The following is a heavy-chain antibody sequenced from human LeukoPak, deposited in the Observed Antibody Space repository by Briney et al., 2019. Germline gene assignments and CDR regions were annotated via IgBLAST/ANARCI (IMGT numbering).Heavy chain of an antibody. CDR2: INHDGSEK. J-gene: IGHJ4*02. CDR3: ARDSFSMVRGVIFGF. V-gene: IGHV3-7*01. CDR1: GFIFRDYW. D-gene: IGHD3-10*01. Sequence: GGSLRLSCAASGFIFRDYWMNWVRQAPGKGLEWVANINHDGSEKKYVDSVKGGFTLSRDNAKNSLSLQMNSLRAEDTAVYYCARDSFSMVRGVIFGFWGQGMLVSVSS.